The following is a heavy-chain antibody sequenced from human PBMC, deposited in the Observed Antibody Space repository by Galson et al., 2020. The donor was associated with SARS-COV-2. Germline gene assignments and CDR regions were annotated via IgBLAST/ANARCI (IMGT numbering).Heavy chain of an antibody. D-gene: IGHD6-13*01. CDR2: INPNSGGT. Sequence: ASVKVSCKASGYTFTGYYIHWVRQAPGQGLEWMGWINPNSGGTNYAQKFQGRVTMTRDTSISTAYMELSRLRSDDTAVYYCARETIAAAGYYYYGMDVWGQGTTVTVSS. CDR1: GYTFTGYY. V-gene: IGHV1-2*02. CDR3: ARETIAAAGYYYYGMDV. J-gene: IGHJ6*02.